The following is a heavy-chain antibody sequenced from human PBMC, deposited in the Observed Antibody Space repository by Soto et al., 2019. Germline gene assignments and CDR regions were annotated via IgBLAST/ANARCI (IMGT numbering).Heavy chain of an antibody. CDR2: IYYSGST. Sequence: SETLSLTCTVSGGSISSSSYYWGWIRQPPGKGLEWIGSIYYSGSTYYNPSLKSRVTISVDTSKNQFSLKLSSVTAADTAVYYCATYGGNSFDYWGQGTLVTVSS. V-gene: IGHV4-39*01. CDR1: GGSISSSSYY. CDR3: ATYGGNSFDY. J-gene: IGHJ4*02. D-gene: IGHD2-21*02.